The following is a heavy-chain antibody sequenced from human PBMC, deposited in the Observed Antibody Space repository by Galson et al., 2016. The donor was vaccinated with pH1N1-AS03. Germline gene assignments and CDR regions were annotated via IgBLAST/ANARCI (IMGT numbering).Heavy chain of an antibody. J-gene: IGHJ6*02. Sequence: SLRLSCAASGFTFSNCGMSWVRQAPGKGLERVAGISGSGEGTYYLDSVKGRFTISRDNSKNTVYLQMNSLRVEDTAVYYCAKEGPPALLFYYAMDVWGHGTTVTVS. CDR1: GFTFSNCG. CDR2: ISGSGEGT. V-gene: IGHV3-23*01. D-gene: IGHD2-2*01. CDR3: AKEGPPALLFYYAMDV.